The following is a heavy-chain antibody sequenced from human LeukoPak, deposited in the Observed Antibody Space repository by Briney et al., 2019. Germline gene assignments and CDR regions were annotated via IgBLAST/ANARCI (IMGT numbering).Heavy chain of an antibody. Sequence: GGSLRLSCAASGFTFSSYAMSWVRQAPGKGLEWVSAISGSGGSTYYADSVKGRFTISRDNSKNTLYLQMNSLRGEDTAVYYCAKEGSLCGGDCYSSLDFDYWGQGTLVTVSS. J-gene: IGHJ4*02. CDR3: AKEGSLCGGDCYSSLDFDY. CDR1: GFTFSSYA. D-gene: IGHD2-21*02. CDR2: ISGSGGST. V-gene: IGHV3-23*01.